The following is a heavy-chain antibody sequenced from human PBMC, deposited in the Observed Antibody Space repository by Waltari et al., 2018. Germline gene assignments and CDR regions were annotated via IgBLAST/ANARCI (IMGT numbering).Heavy chain of an antibody. Sequence: QVQLVQSGAEVKKPGSSVKVSCKASGGTFSSYAISWVRQAPGQGLEWMGGIIPILGIANYAQKFQGRVTITADESTSTAYMELSSLRSEDTAVYYCARDAPGPMIVVGYMDVWGKGTTVTVSS. D-gene: IGHD3-22*01. J-gene: IGHJ6*03. CDR3: ARDAPGPMIVVGYMDV. V-gene: IGHV1-69*04. CDR2: IIPILGIA. CDR1: GGTFSSYA.